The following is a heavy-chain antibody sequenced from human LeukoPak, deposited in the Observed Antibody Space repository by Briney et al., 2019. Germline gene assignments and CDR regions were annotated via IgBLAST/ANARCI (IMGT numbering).Heavy chain of an antibody. CDR3: ARAYYYYDSSGYLISSFDY. Sequence: SETLSLTCTVSGGSISSYYWSWIRQPPGKGLEWIGYIYYSGSTNYNPSLKSRVTISVDTSKNQFSLKLSSVTAADTAVYYCARAYYYYDSSGYLISSFDYWGQGTLVTVSS. V-gene: IGHV4-59*01. D-gene: IGHD3-22*01. CDR1: GGSISSYY. CDR2: IYYSGST. J-gene: IGHJ4*02.